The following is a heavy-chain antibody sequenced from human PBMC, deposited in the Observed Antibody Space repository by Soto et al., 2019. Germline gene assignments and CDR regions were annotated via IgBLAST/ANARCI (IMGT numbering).Heavy chain of an antibody. CDR1: GFSVNNNY. D-gene: IGHD2-2*01. Sequence: EVQLVESGGDLIQPGGSLRLSCAASGFSVNNNYMSWVRQAPGKGLEWVSVIYSESGTGYADSVKGRFTISRDSSKNTLYLQMNSLRAEDTAVYYCARGGDSTTWYLFAHWGQGTLVTVSS. V-gene: IGHV3-53*01. J-gene: IGHJ4*02. CDR2: IYSESGT. CDR3: ARGGDSTTWYLFAH.